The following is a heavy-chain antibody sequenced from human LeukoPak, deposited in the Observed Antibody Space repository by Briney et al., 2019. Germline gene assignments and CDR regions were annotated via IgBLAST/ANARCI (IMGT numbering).Heavy chain of an antibody. CDR2: AYSRSRGGR. CDR1: GDSVSSNSVA. CDR3: ERGTNSNFDI. J-gene: IGHJ3*02. D-gene: IGHD1-7*01. Sequence: SSQTLSLSCAISGDSVSSNSVAWNWIRQSPSRGLEWLGRAYSRSRGGRDYAISVRSRINIDTDTSRNQFSLQLSSVPPEDTAVYYCERGTNSNFDIWGQGTMVTVSS. V-gene: IGHV6-1*01.